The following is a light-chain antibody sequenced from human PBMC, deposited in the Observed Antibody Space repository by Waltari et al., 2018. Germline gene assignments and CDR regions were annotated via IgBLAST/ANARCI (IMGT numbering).Light chain of an antibody. CDR1: SSDVGSNNL. J-gene: IGLJ1*01. CDR2: EGS. V-gene: IGLV2-23*01. Sequence: QSALTQPASVSGSPGQSITISCTGTSSDVGSNNLVSWYQQHPGKAPKLMSYEGSKRPSWVSNRFSGSKSGNTASLTISGLQAEDEADYYCCSYAGSSTYVFGTGTKVTVL. CDR3: CSYAGSSTYV.